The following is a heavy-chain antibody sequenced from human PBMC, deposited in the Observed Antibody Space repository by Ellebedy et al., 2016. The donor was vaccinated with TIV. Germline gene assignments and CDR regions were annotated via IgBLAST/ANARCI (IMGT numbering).Heavy chain of an antibody. J-gene: IGHJ2*01. CDR2: ISSSGTSI. Sequence: GESLKISCAASGFPFSSYEMNWVRQAPGKGLEWVSYISSSGTSIYYADSVTGRFTISRDNAKNSLYLQMNSLRAEDTAVYYCARDWGPPVELWFGEQYWYFDLWGRGTLVSVSS. D-gene: IGHD3-10*01. CDR3: ARDWGPPVELWFGEQYWYFDL. V-gene: IGHV3-48*03. CDR1: GFPFSSYE.